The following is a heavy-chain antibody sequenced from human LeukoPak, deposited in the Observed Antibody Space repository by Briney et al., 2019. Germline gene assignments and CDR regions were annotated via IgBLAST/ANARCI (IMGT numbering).Heavy chain of an antibody. D-gene: IGHD3-10*01. Sequence: SETLSLTCTVSGGSISSYYWSWIRQPPGKGLEWIGYIYYSGSTNYNPSLKSRVTISVDTSKNQFSLKPSSVTAADTAVYYCASLKMVQGVISYYYYYMDVWGKGTTVTVSS. CDR1: GGSISSYY. J-gene: IGHJ6*03. CDR3: ASLKMVQGVISYYYYYMDV. V-gene: IGHV4-59*01. CDR2: IYYSGST.